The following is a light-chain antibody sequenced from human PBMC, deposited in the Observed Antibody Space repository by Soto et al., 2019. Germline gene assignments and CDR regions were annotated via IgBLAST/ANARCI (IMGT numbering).Light chain of an antibody. V-gene: IGKV3-15*01. Sequence: EIVMTQSPATLSVSPGERATLSCRASQSVSRNLAWYQQKPGQAPRLLIYGASTRATGIPARFSGSGSGTEFTLTISSLQSEDFAIYFCQQYNNWPPDRTFGQGTKVEI. CDR2: GAS. CDR1: QSVSRN. CDR3: QQYNNWPPDRT. J-gene: IGKJ1*01.